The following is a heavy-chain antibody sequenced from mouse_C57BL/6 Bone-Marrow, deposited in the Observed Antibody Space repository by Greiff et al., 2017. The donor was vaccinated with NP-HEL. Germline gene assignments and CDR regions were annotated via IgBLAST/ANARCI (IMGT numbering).Heavy chain of an antibody. CDR2: IRLKSDNYAT. D-gene: IGHD1-1*01. J-gene: IGHJ4*01. V-gene: IGHV6-3*01. CDR3: TGGYGSSWAMDY. Sequence: EVQLVESGGGLVQPGGSMKLSCVASGFTFSNYWMNWVRQSPEKGLEWVAQIRLKSDNYATHYAESVKGRFTISRDDSKSSVYLQMNNLRAEDTGIYYCTGGYGSSWAMDYWGQGTSVTVSS. CDR1: GFTFSNYW.